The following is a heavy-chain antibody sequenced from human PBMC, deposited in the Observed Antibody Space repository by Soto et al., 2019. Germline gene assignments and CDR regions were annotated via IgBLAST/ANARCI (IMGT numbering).Heavy chain of an antibody. CDR3: ARDFTTRSYGVDV. V-gene: IGHV1-2*02. Sequence: ASVKVSCKASGYTFTGAYIHWVRQAPGQGLEWMGCINPNSGGTEFAQKFQGRVTVTRDTSISTVYMEMNRQRSDDTGVYYCARDFTTRSYGVDVWGQGTAVTVSS. CDR2: INPNSGGT. J-gene: IGHJ6*02. CDR1: GYTFTGAY. D-gene: IGHD3-10*01.